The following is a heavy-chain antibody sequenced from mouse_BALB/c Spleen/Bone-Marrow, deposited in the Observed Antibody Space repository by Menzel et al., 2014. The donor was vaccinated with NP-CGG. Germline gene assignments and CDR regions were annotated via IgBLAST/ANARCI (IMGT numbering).Heavy chain of an antibody. J-gene: IGHJ4*01. V-gene: IGHV3-5*02. CDR2: IYYSGTI. Sequence: EVQVVESGPGLVKASQTVSLTCTVTGISITTGNYRWSWIRQFPGNKLEWIGYIYYSGTITYNPSLTSRTTITRDTSKNQSFLEMNSLTAEDTATYYCARDGNYAMDYWGQGTSVTVSS. CDR1: GISITTGNYR. CDR3: ARDGNYAMDY. D-gene: IGHD1-1*02.